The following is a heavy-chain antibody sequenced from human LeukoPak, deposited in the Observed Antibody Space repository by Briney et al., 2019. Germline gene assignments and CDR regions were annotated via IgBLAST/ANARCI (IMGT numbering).Heavy chain of an antibody. D-gene: IGHD2-2*01. V-gene: IGHV1-69*13. J-gene: IGHJ5*02. CDR1: GGTFSSYA. Sequence: SVKVSCKASGGTFSSYAISWVRQAPGQGLEWMGRIIPIFGTANYAQKFQGRVTITADESTSTAYMELSSLRSEDTAVYYCARDRGYCSSTSCYVRWFDPWGQGTLVTVSS. CDR2: IIPIFGTA. CDR3: ARDRGYCSSTSCYVRWFDP.